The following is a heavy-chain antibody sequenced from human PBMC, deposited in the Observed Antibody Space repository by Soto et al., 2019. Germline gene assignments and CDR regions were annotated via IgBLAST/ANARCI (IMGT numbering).Heavy chain of an antibody. V-gene: IGHV3-23*01. CDR2: ISGSGGST. D-gene: IGHD1-26*01. J-gene: IGHJ4*02. Sequence: PGGSLRLSCAASGFTFSSYATSWVRQAPGKGLEWVSAISGSGGSTYYADSVKGRFTISRDNSKNTLYLQMNSLRAEDTAVYYCAKDTRFRSYDYFDYWGQGTLVTVSA. CDR1: GFTFSSYA. CDR3: AKDTRFRSYDYFDY.